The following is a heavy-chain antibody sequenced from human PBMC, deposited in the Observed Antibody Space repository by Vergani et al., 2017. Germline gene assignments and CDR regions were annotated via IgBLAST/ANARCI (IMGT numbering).Heavy chain of an antibody. D-gene: IGHD2-2*01. CDR1: GGTFSSYA. J-gene: IGHJ4*02. CDR2: IIPIFGTA. Sequence: QVQLVQSGAEVKKPGSSVKVSCKASGGTFSSYAISWVRQAPGQGLEWMGGIIPIFGTANYAQKFQGRVTITADESPSPAYMELSSLRSEDTAVYYCARWASAAPGGKGYFDYWGQGTLVTVSS. CDR3: ARWASAAPGGKGYFDY. V-gene: IGHV1-69*01.